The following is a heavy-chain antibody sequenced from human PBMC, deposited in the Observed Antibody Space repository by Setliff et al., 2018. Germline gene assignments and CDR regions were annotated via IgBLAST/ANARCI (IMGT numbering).Heavy chain of an antibody. V-gene: IGHV1-69*06. CDR2: IIPIFGTA. CDR1: GGTFSSYA. J-gene: IGHJ5*02. CDR3: ARRRGYCSGGSCSDGWVNWFDP. D-gene: IGHD2-15*01. Sequence: SVKVSCKASGGTFSSYAISWVRQAPGQGLEWMGRIIPIFGTANYAQKFQGRVTITADKSTSTAYMELSRLRSEDTAVYYCARRRGYCSGGSCSDGWVNWFDPWGQGTLVTVSS.